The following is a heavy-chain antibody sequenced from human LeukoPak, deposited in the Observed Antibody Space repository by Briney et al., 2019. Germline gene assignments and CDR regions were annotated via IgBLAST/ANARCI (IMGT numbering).Heavy chain of an antibody. CDR2: ISAYNGNT. Sequence: ASVKVSCKASGYTFTSYGISWVRQAPGQGLEWMGWISAYNGNTNYAQKLQGRVTMTTDTSTSTAYMELRSLRSDDTAVYYCASGGYSRPRDYYYYYYMDVWGKGTTVTVSS. D-gene: IGHD5-18*01. CDR1: GYTFTSYG. CDR3: ASGGYSRPRDYYYYYYMDV. V-gene: IGHV1-18*01. J-gene: IGHJ6*03.